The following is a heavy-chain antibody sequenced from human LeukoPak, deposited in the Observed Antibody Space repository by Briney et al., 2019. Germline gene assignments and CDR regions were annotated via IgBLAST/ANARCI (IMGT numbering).Heavy chain of an antibody. CDR3: AKDIGVGYYDSSGLEGYFDY. Sequence: GRSLRLSCAASGFTFDDYAMHWVRQAPGKGLEWVSGISWNSGSIGYADSAKGRFTISRDNAKNSLYLQMNSLRAEDTALYYCAKDIGVGYYDSSGLEGYFDYWGQRTLVTVSS. V-gene: IGHV3-9*01. J-gene: IGHJ4*02. D-gene: IGHD3-22*01. CDR2: ISWNSGSI. CDR1: GFTFDDYA.